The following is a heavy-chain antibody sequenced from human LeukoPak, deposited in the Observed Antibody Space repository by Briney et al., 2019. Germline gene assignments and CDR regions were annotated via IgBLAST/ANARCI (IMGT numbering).Heavy chain of an antibody. V-gene: IGHV3-7*03. CDR1: GFTFSSYW. Sequence: GGSLRLSCAASGFTFSSYWMSWVRQAPGKGLEWVANIKQDGSEKYYVDSVKGRFTISRDNAKNSLYLQMNSLRAEDTAVYYCARDGGYSSSWYSPLYYYYGMDVWGQGTTVTVSS. J-gene: IGHJ6*02. CDR2: IKQDGSEK. D-gene: IGHD6-13*01. CDR3: ARDGGYSSSWYSPLYYYYGMDV.